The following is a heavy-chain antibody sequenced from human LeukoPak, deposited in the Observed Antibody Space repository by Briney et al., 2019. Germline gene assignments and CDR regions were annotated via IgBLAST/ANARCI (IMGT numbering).Heavy chain of an antibody. CDR2: IYHSGST. Sequence: SETLSLTCAVSGGSISSSNWWSWVRQPPGKGLEWIGEIYHSGSTNYNPSLKSRVTISVDKSKNQFSLKLSSVTAADTAVYYCARGPPPLLRLYYMDVWGKGTTVTVSS. J-gene: IGHJ6*03. V-gene: IGHV4-4*02. CDR3: ARGPPPLLRLYYMDV. CDR1: GGSISSSNW. D-gene: IGHD3-22*01.